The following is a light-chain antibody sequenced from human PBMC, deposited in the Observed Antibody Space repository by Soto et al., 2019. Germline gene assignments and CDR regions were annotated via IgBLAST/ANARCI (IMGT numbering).Light chain of an antibody. CDR1: QSVSSN. J-gene: IGKJ1*01. V-gene: IGKV3-15*01. CDR3: NKYNYWPPT. CDR2: GAS. Sequence: EIVLTQSPGTLSFSAGESATLSCRASQSVSSNLAWYQQNPGQAPRLLIYGASTRATGIPARFSGSGSGTEFTLTISSLQSEEFAVYYCNKYNYWPPTFGKGTKVDIK.